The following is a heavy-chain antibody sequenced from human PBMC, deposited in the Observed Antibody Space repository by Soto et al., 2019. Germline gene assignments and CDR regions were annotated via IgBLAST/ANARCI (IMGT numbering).Heavy chain of an antibody. CDR3: AREHCSGGSCYSVEGDYYGMDV. D-gene: IGHD2-15*01. J-gene: IGHJ6*02. V-gene: IGHV1-2*02. CDR2: INPNSGGT. CDR1: GYTFTGYY. Sequence: QVQLVQSGAEVKKPGASVKVSCKASGYTFTGYYMHWVRQAPGQGLEWMGWINPNSGGTNYAQKYQGRVTMTRDTSISKAYMELSSLRSDDTAVYYCAREHCSGGSCYSVEGDYYGMDVWGQGTTVTVSS.